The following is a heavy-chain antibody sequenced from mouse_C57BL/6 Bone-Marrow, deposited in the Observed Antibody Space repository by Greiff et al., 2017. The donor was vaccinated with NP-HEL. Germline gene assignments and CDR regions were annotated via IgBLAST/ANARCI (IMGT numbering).Heavy chain of an antibody. CDR2: INYDGSST. CDR1: GFTFSDYY. D-gene: IGHD1-2*01. Sequence: EVNVVESEGGLVQPGSSMKLSCTASGFTFSDYYMAWVRQVPEKGLEWVANINYDGSSTYYLDSLKSRFIISRDNAKNILYLQMSSLKSEDTATYYCARFGDYGSWFAYWGQGTLVTVSA. CDR3: ARFGDYGSWFAY. J-gene: IGHJ3*01. V-gene: IGHV5-16*01.